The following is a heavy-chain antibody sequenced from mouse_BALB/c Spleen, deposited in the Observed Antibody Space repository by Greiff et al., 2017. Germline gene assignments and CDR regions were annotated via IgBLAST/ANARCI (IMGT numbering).Heavy chain of an antibody. D-gene: IGHD4-1*01. J-gene: IGHJ2*01. Sequence: EVQGVESGGGLVQPGGSRKLSCAASGFTFSSFGMHWVRQAPEKGLEWVAYISSGSSTIYYADTVKGRFTISRDNPKNTLFLQMTSLRSEDTAMYYCARSGVTGNYFDYWGQGTTLTVSS. CDR3: ARSGVTGNYFDY. CDR2: ISSGSSTI. CDR1: GFTFSSFG. V-gene: IGHV5-17*02.